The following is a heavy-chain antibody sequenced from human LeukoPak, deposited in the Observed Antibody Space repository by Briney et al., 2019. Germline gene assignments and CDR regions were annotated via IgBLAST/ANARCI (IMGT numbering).Heavy chain of an antibody. V-gene: IGHV3-7*01. CDR1: GFTFSSYW. CDR2: IKQDGSEK. Sequence: PGGSLRLSCAASGFTFSSYWMSWVRQAPGKGLEWVANIKQDGSEKYYVDSVKGRFTISRDNTKNSLYLQMNSLRAEDTAVYYCAREVLDLYYGSGSSLGMDVWGQGTTVTVSS. J-gene: IGHJ6*02. CDR3: AREVLDLYYGSGSSLGMDV. D-gene: IGHD3-10*01.